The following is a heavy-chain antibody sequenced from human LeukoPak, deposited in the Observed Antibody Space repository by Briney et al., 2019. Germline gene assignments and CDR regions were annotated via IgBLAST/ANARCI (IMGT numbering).Heavy chain of an antibody. Sequence: EASVKVSCKASGYTFTSYGISWVRQAPGQGLEWMGWINPNSGGTNYAQKFQGRVTMTRDTSISTAYMELSRLRSDDTAVYYCARIGPLDYWGQGTLVTVSS. CDR3: ARIGPLDY. V-gene: IGHV1-2*02. J-gene: IGHJ4*02. CDR1: GYTFTSYG. CDR2: INPNSGGT.